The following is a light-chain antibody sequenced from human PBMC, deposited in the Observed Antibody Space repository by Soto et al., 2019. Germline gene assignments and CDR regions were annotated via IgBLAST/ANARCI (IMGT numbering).Light chain of an antibody. Sequence: ETVLTQTPGTLSLSPGERATLSCRASQSIRSSYLAWYRQTPGQAPRLLIYGASKRASGIADRFSGSGSGTDFTLIISRLEPEDFALYYCQQYGSSPWTFGQGTKVEIK. J-gene: IGKJ1*01. CDR2: GAS. CDR1: QSIRSSY. CDR3: QQYGSSPWT. V-gene: IGKV3-20*01.